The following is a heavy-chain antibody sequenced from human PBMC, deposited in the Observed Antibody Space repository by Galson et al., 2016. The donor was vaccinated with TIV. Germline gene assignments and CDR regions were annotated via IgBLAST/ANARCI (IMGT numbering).Heavy chain of an antibody. CDR3: ARGDGSGSYYYDAFDI. CDR1: GGIFNTYT. D-gene: IGHD3-10*01. J-gene: IGHJ3*02. CDR2: ITPIFGTP. V-gene: IGHV1-69*13. Sequence: SVKVSCKASGGIFNTYTISWVRQAPGQGLEWRGKITPIFGTPNYAQMFQGRVSITADESTSTAYMELSSLRSEDTAVYYCARGDGSGSYYYDAFDIWGQGTLVTVSS.